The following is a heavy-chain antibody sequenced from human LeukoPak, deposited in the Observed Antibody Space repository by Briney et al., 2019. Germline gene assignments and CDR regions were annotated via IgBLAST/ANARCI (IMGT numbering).Heavy chain of an antibody. Sequence: GGSLRLSCAASGFSFSSYAMGWVRQAPGKGLEWVSYISSSGNIYYADSVKGRFTISRDNAKNSLYLQMNSLRDEDTAVYYCARDISGSYLLDNWGQGTLVTVSS. CDR1: GFSFSSYA. J-gene: IGHJ4*02. CDR3: ARDISGSYLLDN. V-gene: IGHV3-48*02. D-gene: IGHD1-26*01. CDR2: ISSSGNI.